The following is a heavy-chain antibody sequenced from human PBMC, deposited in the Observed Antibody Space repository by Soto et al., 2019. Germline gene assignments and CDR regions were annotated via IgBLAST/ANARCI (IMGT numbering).Heavy chain of an antibody. CDR3: ARDSYGMDV. Sequence: PGGSLRLSCAASGFTFSSYAMHWVRQAPGKGLEWVAVISYDGSNKYYADSVKGRFTISRDNSKNTLYLQMNRLRAEDTAVYYCARDSYGMDVWGQGTTVTVS. CDR1: GFTFSSYA. CDR2: ISYDGSNK. J-gene: IGHJ6*02. V-gene: IGHV3-30-3*01.